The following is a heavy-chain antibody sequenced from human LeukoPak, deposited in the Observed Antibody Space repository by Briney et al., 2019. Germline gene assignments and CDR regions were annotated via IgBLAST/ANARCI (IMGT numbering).Heavy chain of an antibody. Sequence: GGSLRLSCAASGFTFSSYWMNWVRQAPGKGLEWVSYISSSSSTIYYADSVKGRFTISRDNAKNSLYLQMNSLRAEDTAVYYCARDSEIGELIGQNYFDYWGQGTLVTVSS. V-gene: IGHV3-48*01. CDR2: ISSSSSTI. J-gene: IGHJ4*02. CDR1: GFTFSSYW. D-gene: IGHD3-10*01. CDR3: ARDSEIGELIGQNYFDY.